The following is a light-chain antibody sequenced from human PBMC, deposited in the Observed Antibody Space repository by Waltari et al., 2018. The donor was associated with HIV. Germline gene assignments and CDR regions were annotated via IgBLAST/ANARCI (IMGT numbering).Light chain of an antibody. CDR3: QQYRAYPLT. CDR1: QDVSNY. V-gene: IGKV1-16*02. J-gene: IGKJ4*01. Sequence: DIELTQSTSSLSESVGDRVTITCRASQDVSNYLAWFQQKPGEPPKSLIYAASSLQSGVPSKFSGSGSGTHFALTISSLQPEDFATYYCQQYRAYPLTFGGGTNVE. CDR2: AAS.